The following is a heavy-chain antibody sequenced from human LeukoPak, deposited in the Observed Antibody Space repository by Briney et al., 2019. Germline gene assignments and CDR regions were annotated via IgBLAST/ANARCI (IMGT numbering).Heavy chain of an antibody. D-gene: IGHD5/OR15-5a*01. CDR3: AKDSHLVSTTSQFDC. CDR2: VSGSGGGT. J-gene: IGHJ4*02. CDR1: GFTFSSYA. V-gene: IGHV3-23*01. Sequence: PGGSLRLSCAASGFTFSSYAMNWVRQAPGKGLEWVSVVSGSGGGTYYADSVKGRFTISRDNSKNTLYLQMNSLRAEDTAVYYCAKDSHLVSTTSQFDCWGQGTLVTVSS.